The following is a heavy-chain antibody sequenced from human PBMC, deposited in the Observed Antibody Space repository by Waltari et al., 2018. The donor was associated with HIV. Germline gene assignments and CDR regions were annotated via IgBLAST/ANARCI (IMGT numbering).Heavy chain of an antibody. V-gene: IGHV4-4*07. J-gene: IGHJ4*02. CDR2: IYTSGST. CDR3: ARERAGVTMIVVVITYFYY. D-gene: IGHD3-22*01. Sequence: QVQLQESGPGLVKPSETLSLTCTVSGGSISSYYWSWIRQPAGKGLEWIGRIYTSGSTNYNPSLKSRVTMSVDTSKNQFSLKLSSVTAADTAVYYCARERAGVTMIVVVITYFYYWGQGTLVTVSS. CDR1: GGSISSYY.